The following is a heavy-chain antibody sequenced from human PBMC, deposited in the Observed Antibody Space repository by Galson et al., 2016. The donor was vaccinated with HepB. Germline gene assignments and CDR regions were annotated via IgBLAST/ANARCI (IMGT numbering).Heavy chain of an antibody. CDR2: IKQDGSEK. V-gene: IGHV3-7*03. J-gene: IGHJ6*02. CDR3: AGYGLWELPHYYYYCGMDV. Sequence: SLRLSCAASGFTFSSYWMSWVRQAPGKGLEWVANIKQDGSEKYYVDPVKGRFTISKDNAKNSLYTQMNSLRAEDTAVYYCAGYGLWELPHYYYYCGMDVWGQGTTVTVSS. CDR1: GFTFSSYW. D-gene: IGHD1-26*01.